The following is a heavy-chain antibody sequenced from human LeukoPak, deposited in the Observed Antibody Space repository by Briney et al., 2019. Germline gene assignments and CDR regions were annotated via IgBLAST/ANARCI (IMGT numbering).Heavy chain of an antibody. D-gene: IGHD1-26*01. CDR3: ARKRVGATSSAFDY. CDR2: IYYSGST. Sequence: SQTLSLTCTVSGGSISSGGYYWSWIRQHPGKGLEWIGYIYYSGSTYYNPSLKSRVTISVDTSKNQFSLRLSSVTAADTAVYYCARKRVGATSSAFDYWGQGTLVTVSS. V-gene: IGHV4-31*03. J-gene: IGHJ4*02. CDR1: GGSISSGGYY.